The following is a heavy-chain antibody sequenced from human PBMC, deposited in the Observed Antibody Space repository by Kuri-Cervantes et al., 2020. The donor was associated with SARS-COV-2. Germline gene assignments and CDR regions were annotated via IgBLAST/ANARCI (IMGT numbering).Heavy chain of an antibody. D-gene: IGHD3-22*01. V-gene: IGHV3-7*03. J-gene: IGHJ4*02. CDR3: AKDWDSRGYYLFDH. CDR2: IKQGGSEV. Sequence: GESLKISCAASGFSLSDYWMSWVRQAPGKGLEWVANIKQGGSEVHYVDSVKGRFTISKDGAKNSLYLQMNNLRAEDTAVYYCAKDWDSRGYYLFDHWGQGTLVTVSS. CDR1: GFSLSDYW.